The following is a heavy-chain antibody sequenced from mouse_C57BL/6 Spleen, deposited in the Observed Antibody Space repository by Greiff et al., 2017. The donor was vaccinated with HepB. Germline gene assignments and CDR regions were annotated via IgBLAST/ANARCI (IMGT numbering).Heavy chain of an antibody. CDR1: GFTFSDYG. CDR2: ISSGSSTI. V-gene: IGHV5-17*01. J-gene: IGHJ3*01. Sequence: EVQGVESGGGLVKPGGSLKLSCAASGFTFSDYGMHWVRQAPEKGLEWVAYISSGSSTIYYADTVKGRFTISRDNAKNTLFLQMTSLRSEDTAMYYCANPYYYGSTWFAYWGQGTLVTVSA. CDR3: ANPYYYGSTWFAY. D-gene: IGHD1-1*01.